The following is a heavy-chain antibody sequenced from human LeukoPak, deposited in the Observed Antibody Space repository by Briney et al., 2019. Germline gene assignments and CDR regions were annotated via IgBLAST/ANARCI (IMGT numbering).Heavy chain of an antibody. CDR1: GFTFSSYW. Sequence: GGSLRLSCAASGFTFSSYWMHWVRQAPGKGLVWVSRINTDGSSTSYADSVKGRFTISRDNAKNTLYLQMNSLRAEDTAVYYCARGYNWNDGGAFDIWAKGQWSPSLQ. CDR3: ARGYNWNDGGAFDI. J-gene: IGHJ3*02. D-gene: IGHD1-1*01. V-gene: IGHV3-74*01. CDR2: INTDGSST.